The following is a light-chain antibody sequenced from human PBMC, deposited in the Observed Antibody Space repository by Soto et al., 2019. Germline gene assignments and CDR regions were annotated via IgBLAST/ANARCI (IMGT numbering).Light chain of an antibody. V-gene: IGKV3-20*01. CDR3: QQYGSSPT. Sequence: IVLTQSPATLSLSPGERATLSCRASQSVSDYLAWYQQKPGQAPRLLIYDASNRATGIPARFSGSGSGTDFTLTISRPEPEDSAVYYCQQYGSSPTFGQGTKVDIK. J-gene: IGKJ1*01. CDR1: QSVSDY. CDR2: DAS.